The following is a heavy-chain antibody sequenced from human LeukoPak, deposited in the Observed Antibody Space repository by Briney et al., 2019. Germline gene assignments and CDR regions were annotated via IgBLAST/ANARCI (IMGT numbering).Heavy chain of an antibody. V-gene: IGHV3-21*01. Sequence: GGSLRLSFAASGFTFSSYSMNWVRQAPGKGLEWISSFTTNGYIYYADSVKGRFTISRDNAKNSLYLQMNSLRAEDTAVYYCARAFPLIDYWGQGTLVTVSS. D-gene: IGHD2/OR15-2a*01. J-gene: IGHJ4*02. CDR3: ARAFPLIDY. CDR1: GFTFSSYS. CDR2: FTTNGYI.